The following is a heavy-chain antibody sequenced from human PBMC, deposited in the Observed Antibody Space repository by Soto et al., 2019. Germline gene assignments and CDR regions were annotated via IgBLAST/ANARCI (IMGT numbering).Heavy chain of an antibody. CDR3: RGNKDIVVAPAAPRYYNPDLDF. D-gene: IGHD2-2*01. CDR1: GGTFSSYA. Sequence: ASVKVSCKASGGTFSSYAISWVRQAPGQGLEWMGGIIPIFGTANYAQKFQGRVTITADESTSTADMERSSLRSEDPAVYYGRGNKDIVVAPAAPRYYNPDLDFGDQGPTVTAS. CDR2: IIPIFGTA. J-gene: IGHJ6*02. V-gene: IGHV1-69*13.